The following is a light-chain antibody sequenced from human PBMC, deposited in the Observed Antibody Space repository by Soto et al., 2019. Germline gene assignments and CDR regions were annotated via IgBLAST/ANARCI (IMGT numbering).Light chain of an antibody. V-gene: IGKV3-20*01. Sequence: EIVLTQSPGTLSLSPGERATLSCRASQSVSSSYLAWYQQKPGQAPRLLIYDASSRATGIPDRFSGSGSGTHFTLTISRLEPEDFAVYFCQQYGSSPYTFGQGTKLEIK. CDR1: QSVSSSY. CDR2: DAS. CDR3: QQYGSSPYT. J-gene: IGKJ2*01.